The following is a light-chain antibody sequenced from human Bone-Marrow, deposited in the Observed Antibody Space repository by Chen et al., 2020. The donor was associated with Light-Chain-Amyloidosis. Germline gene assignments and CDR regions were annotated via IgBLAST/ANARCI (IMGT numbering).Light chain of an antibody. J-gene: IGLJ1*01. CDR2: DDS. V-gene: IGLV3-21*02. Sequence: SYLLTQPPSVSVAPGQTARLTCGGYNIGSESVPWYQQRPGQAPVLVVYDDSDRPSGIPERFSGSNSGDTATLTISRVEAGDEADYYCQVWDSSSDDYVFGTGTKVTVL. CDR1: NIGSES. CDR3: QVWDSSSDDYV.